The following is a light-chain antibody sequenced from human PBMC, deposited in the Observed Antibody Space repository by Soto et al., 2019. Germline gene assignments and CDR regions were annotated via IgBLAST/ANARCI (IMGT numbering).Light chain of an antibody. CDR3: QTWGTGIQV. V-gene: IGLV4-69*01. J-gene: IGLJ2*01. Sequence: QPVLTQSPSASASLGASVKLTCTLSSGYSSSAIAWHQQQPEKDPRFLMKLNSDGRHSKGDGIPDRFSGSSSGTERYLTISSLQSEDEADYYCQTWGTGIQVFGGGTKLTVL. CDR2: LNSDGRH. CDR1: SGYSSSA.